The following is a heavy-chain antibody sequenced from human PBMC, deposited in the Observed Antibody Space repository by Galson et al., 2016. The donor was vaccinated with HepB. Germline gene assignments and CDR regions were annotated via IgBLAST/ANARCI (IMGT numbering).Heavy chain of an antibody. CDR3: ATGLSGLNRVVRTFEY. J-gene: IGHJ4*02. D-gene: IGHD3-3*01. CDR1: GYTLTELS. V-gene: IGHV1-24*01. CDR2: VDPEDGET. Sequence: SVKVSCKVSGYTLTELSMHWVRQAPGKGLEWMGGVDPEDGETIYTQKFQGRVTMTEDTSTDTAHMELSRLRSEDTAVYYCATGLSGLNRVVRTFEYWGRGSLVTVSS.